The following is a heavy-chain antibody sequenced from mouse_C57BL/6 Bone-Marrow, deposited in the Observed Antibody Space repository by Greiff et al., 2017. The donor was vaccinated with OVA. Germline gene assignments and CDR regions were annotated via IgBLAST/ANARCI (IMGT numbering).Heavy chain of an antibody. CDR2: ISSGGGYI. V-gene: IGHV5S21*01. Sequence: EVKVEESGDGLVKPGGSLKLSCAASGFTFSSYAMSWVRQTPEKRLEWVAYISSGGGYIYYADTVKGRCTISRDNARNTLYLQMSSLKSEDTAVYYCASDGYYAMDYWGQGTSVTVSS. J-gene: IGHJ4*01. CDR1: GFTFSSYA. D-gene: IGHD2-3*01. CDR3: ASDGYYAMDY.